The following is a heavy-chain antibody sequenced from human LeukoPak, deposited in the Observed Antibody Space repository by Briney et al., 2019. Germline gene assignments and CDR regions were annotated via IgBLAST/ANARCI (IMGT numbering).Heavy chain of an antibody. Sequence: GGSLRLSCAASGFTFSSYSMNWVRQAPGEGLEWVSSISSSSSYIYYADSVKGRFTISRDNAKNSLYLQMNSLRAEDTAVYYCARDAGAVAGTCWFDPWGQGTLVTVSS. J-gene: IGHJ5*02. V-gene: IGHV3-21*01. D-gene: IGHD6-19*01. CDR2: ISSSSSYI. CDR1: GFTFSSYS. CDR3: ARDAGAVAGTCWFDP.